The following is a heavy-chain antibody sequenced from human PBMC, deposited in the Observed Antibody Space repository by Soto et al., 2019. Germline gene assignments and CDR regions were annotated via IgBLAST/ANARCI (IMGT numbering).Heavy chain of an antibody. CDR2: IYYSGST. D-gene: IGHD6-25*01. J-gene: IGHJ5*02. Sequence: SDTLSLTFTVSGCSISSYYWSWIRQPPGKGLEWIGYIYYSGSTNYNPSLKSRVTISVDTSKNQFSLKLSSVTAADTAVYYCASLVAAAGWWFDPWGQGTLVTVSS. CDR1: GCSISSYY. V-gene: IGHV4-59*08. CDR3: ASLVAAAGWWFDP.